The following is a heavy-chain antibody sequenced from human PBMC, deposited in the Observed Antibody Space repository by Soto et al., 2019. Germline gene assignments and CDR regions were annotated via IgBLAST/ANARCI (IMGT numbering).Heavy chain of an antibody. Sequence: PGGSLRLSCAASGFIFSNYGMHWVRQAPGKGLEWVAIISFDGNDKYYADSVRGRFTISRDNSKNTLYLQMNSLKTEDTAVYYCTTDPVTMIVVVPSSGWGQGTLVTVSS. CDR3: TTDPVTMIVVVPSSG. V-gene: IGHV3-30*03. CDR2: ISFDGNDK. CDR1: GFIFSNYG. J-gene: IGHJ4*02. D-gene: IGHD3-22*01.